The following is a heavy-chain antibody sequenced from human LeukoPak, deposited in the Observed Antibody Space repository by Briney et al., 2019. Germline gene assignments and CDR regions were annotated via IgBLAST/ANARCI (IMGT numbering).Heavy chain of an antibody. V-gene: IGHV4-59*01. Sequence: SETLSLTCTVSGGSISSYYWSWIRQPPGKGLEWIGYIYYSVTTNYNPSLKSRVTISVDTSKNQFSLKLSSVTAADTAVYYCARGPHAVDYWGGGTLVSVSS. CDR3: ARGPHAVDY. CDR2: IYYSVTT. CDR1: GGSISSYY. J-gene: IGHJ4*02.